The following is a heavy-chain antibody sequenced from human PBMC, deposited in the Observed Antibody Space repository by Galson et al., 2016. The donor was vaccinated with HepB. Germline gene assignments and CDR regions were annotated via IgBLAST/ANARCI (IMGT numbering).Heavy chain of an antibody. V-gene: IGHV3-52*01. J-gene: IGHJ4*02. CDR2: IECDGSEK. Sequence: SLRLSCAVSGFTFSRSWMHWVCQAPEKGLEWVADIECDGSEKYFVDSVKGRFTISRDNAKNSLYLQMDSLSGEDTALYYCALINGGSYFGLDYWGQGTLVTVSS. CDR1: GFTFSRSW. D-gene: IGHD1-26*01. CDR3: ALINGGSYFGLDY.